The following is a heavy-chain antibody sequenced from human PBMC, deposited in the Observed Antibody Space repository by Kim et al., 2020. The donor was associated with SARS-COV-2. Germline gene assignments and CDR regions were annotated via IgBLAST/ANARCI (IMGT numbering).Heavy chain of an antibody. J-gene: IGHJ4*02. Sequence: ASVKVSCKASGYTFTSYGISWVRQAPGQGLEWMGWISTYNGNTNYAQKLQGRVTMTTDTSTSTAYMELRSLRSDDTAVYYCARDPFASVSWDYYDSSGYYYFGYWGQGTLVTVSS. CDR2: ISTYNGNT. D-gene: IGHD3-22*01. CDR3: ARDPFASVSWDYYDSSGYYYFGY. V-gene: IGHV1-18*01. CDR1: GYTFTSYG.